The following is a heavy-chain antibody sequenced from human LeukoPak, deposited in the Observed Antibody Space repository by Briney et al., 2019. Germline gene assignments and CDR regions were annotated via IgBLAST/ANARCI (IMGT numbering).Heavy chain of an antibody. CDR2: INPNSGGT. Sequence: ASVKVSCKASGYTFTGYYMHWVRQAPGQGLEWMGWINPNSGGTNYAQKFQGWVTMTRDTSISTAYMELSRLRSDDTAVYYCARGSQGSWYQENWFDPWGQGTLVTVSS. J-gene: IGHJ5*02. D-gene: IGHD6-13*01. CDR3: ARGSQGSWYQENWFDP. CDR1: GYTFTGYY. V-gene: IGHV1-2*04.